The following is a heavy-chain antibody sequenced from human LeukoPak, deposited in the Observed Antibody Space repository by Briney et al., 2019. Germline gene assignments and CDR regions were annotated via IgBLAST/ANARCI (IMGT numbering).Heavy chain of an antibody. D-gene: IGHD3-16*01. V-gene: IGHV3-7*01. CDR3: ANHRWGYGMDV. CDR2: VKQDGSEK. Sequence: GGSLRLSCAASGFTFSSYWINWVRQAPGKGLEWVAKVKQDGSEKYYVDSVKGRFTISRDNAKNSLYLQMNSLRAEDTAVYYCANHRWGYGMDVWGQGTTVTVSS. CDR1: GFTFSSYW. J-gene: IGHJ6*02.